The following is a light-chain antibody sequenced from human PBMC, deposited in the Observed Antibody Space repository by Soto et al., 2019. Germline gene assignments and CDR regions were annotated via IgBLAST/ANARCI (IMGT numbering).Light chain of an antibody. CDR1: QGIRNY. V-gene: IGKV1-5*03. J-gene: IGKJ2*03. Sequence: DIQFTPSPSFLSASVGARVTITCRASQGIRNYLAWYQQKPGKAPKLLIYKASTLKSGVPSRFSGSGSGTEFTLTISSLQPDDFAIYYCQQYKGSPPSFGQGTKVDI. CDR3: QQYKGSPPS. CDR2: KAS.